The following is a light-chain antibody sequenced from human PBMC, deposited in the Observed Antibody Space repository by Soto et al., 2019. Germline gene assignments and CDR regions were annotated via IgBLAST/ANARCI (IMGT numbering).Light chain of an antibody. CDR3: CSYAGRSPVV. Sequence: QSVLTQPASVSGSPGQAITISCSGTSSDVGAFNYVSWYQQHPGKAPKLMIYDVSNRPSGVSNRFSGSKSGNTASLTISRLLPEDEADYYCCSYAGRSPVVFGGGTKVTVL. CDR2: DVS. J-gene: IGLJ3*02. V-gene: IGLV2-14*03. CDR1: SSDVGAFNY.